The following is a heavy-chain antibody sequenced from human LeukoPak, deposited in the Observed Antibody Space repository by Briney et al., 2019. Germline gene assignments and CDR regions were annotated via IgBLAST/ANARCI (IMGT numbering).Heavy chain of an antibody. CDR3: AKDHPNSSGWYSYFDY. Sequence: PGRSLRLSCAASGFTFSGYGMHWVRQAPGKGLEWVAVISYDGSNKYYADSVKGRFTISRDNSKNTLYLQMNSLRAEDTAVYYCAKDHPNSSGWYSYFDYWGQGTLVTVSS. CDR2: ISYDGSNK. CDR1: GFTFSGYG. J-gene: IGHJ4*02. D-gene: IGHD6-19*01. V-gene: IGHV3-30*18.